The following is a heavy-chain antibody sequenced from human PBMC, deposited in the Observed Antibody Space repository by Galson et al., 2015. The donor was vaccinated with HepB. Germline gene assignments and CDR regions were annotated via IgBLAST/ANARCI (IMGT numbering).Heavy chain of an antibody. CDR3: ATRAWIGYERWFEI. Sequence: SVKVYCKVYGYTLTELSMHWVRQAHGKGLEWMGGFDPEDGETMYAQKFQGRVTMTEDTSTDTAYMELSSLRSEDTAVYYCATRAWIGYERWFEIWGQGTMVTVSS. CDR2: FDPEDGET. D-gene: IGHD2-2*01. V-gene: IGHV1-24*01. CDR1: GYTLTELS. J-gene: IGHJ3*02.